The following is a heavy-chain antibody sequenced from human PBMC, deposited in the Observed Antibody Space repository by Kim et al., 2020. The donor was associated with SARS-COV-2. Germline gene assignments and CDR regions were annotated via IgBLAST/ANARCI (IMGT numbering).Heavy chain of an antibody. CDR3: ARSRGGGGSYAFDY. J-gene: IGHJ4*02. Sequence: GGSLRLSCAASGFTFSSYAMHWVRQAPGKGLEWVAVISYDGSNKYYADSVKGRFTISRDNSKNTLYLQMNSLRAEDTAVYYCARSRGGGGSYAFDYWGQGTLVTVSS. CDR2: ISYDGSNK. CDR1: GFTFSSYA. D-gene: IGHD1-26*01. V-gene: IGHV3-30*04.